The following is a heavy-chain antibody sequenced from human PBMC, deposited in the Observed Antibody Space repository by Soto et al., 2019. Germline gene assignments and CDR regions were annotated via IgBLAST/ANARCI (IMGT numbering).Heavy chain of an antibody. CDR3: ARSRIANNWFDP. D-gene: IGHD6-13*01. Sequence: ASVKVSCKASGYTFTSYGISWVRQAPGQGLEWMGWISAYNGNTNYAQKLQGRVTMTTDTSASTAYMELRSLRSDDTAVYYCARSRIANNWFDPWGQGTLVTVSS. CDR1: GYTFTSYG. J-gene: IGHJ5*02. V-gene: IGHV1-18*01. CDR2: ISAYNGNT.